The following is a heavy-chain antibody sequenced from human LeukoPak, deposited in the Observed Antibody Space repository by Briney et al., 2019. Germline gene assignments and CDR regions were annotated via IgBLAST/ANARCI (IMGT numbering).Heavy chain of an antibody. J-gene: IGHJ4*02. D-gene: IGHD3-10*01. CDR3: AEEPFGEGYFDY. Sequence: PGGSLRLSCAASGFTFDDYAIHWVRQAPGKGLEWVSLISWDGSRTYYADSVKGRFTISRDNSKNFLYLQMDSLRTEDTALYYCAEEPFGEGYFDYWGQGTLVTVSS. CDR1: GFTFDDYA. CDR2: ISWDGSRT. V-gene: IGHV3-43D*03.